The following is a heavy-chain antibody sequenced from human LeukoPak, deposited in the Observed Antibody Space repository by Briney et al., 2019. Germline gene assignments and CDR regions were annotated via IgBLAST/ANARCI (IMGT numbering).Heavy chain of an antibody. CDR3: ARGGCTNGVCYNAFDI. J-gene: IGHJ3*02. V-gene: IGHV1-18*01. CDR2: ISAYNGNT. Sequence: GASVKVSCKASGYTFTSYGISWVRQAPGQGLEWMGWISAYNGNTNYAQKLQGRVTMTTDTSTSTAYMELRSLRSDDTAVYYCARGGCTNGVCYNAFDIWGQGTMVTVSS. CDR1: GYTFTSYG. D-gene: IGHD2-8*01.